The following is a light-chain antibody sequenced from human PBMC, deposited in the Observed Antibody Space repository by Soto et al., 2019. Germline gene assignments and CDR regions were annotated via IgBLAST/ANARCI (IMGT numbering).Light chain of an antibody. CDR3: QQYDGSPLT. Sequence: EVVLTQSPGALHLSPGEIATLSCRASQSVSSNYLAWYQQKPGQAPRLLIDVASSRATGIPDRFSGSESGRDFALTIRRLEPEDVTVYDCQQYDGSPLTFGGGTKVEIK. J-gene: IGKJ4*01. CDR1: QSVSSNY. V-gene: IGKV3-20*01. CDR2: VAS.